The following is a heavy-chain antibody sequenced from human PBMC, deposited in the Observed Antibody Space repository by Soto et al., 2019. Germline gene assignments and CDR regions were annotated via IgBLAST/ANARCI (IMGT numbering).Heavy chain of an antibody. CDR2: IYYSGST. CDR3: ARGSSSWPDAFDI. V-gene: IGHV4-31*03. J-gene: IGHJ3*02. D-gene: IGHD6-13*01. CDR1: GGSISSGGYY. Sequence: PSETLSLTCTVSGGSISSGGYYWSWICQHPGKGLEWIGYIYYSGSTYYNPSLKSRVTISVDTSKNQFSLKLSSVTAADTAVYYCARGSSSWPDAFDIWGQGTMVTVSS.